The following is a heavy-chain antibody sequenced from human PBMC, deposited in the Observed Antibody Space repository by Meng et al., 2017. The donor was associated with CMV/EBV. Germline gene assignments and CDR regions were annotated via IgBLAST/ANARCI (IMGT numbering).Heavy chain of an antibody. CDR1: GGSISSYY. J-gene: IGHJ4*02. CDR2: IYYSGST. V-gene: IGHV4-59*01. CDR3: ARTSARGTFDY. Sequence: SETLSLTCTVSGGSISSYYWSWIRQPPGKGLEWIGYIYYSGSTNYNPSLKSRVTISVDTSKNQFSLKLSSVTAADTAVYYCARTSARGTFDYWGRGTLVTVSS.